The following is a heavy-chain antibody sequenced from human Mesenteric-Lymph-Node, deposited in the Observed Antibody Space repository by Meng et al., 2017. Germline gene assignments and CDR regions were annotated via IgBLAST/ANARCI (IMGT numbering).Heavy chain of an antibody. CDR3: ARAMKEGSGTAFDY. V-gene: IGHV3-23*01. CDR1: GFSFSNSA. Sequence: GESLKISCEASGFSFSNSAISWVRHAPGKGLEWVSAISGSGGSTYYADSVKGRFTISRDNSKNTLYLQMNSLRAEDTAVYYCARAMKEGSGTAFDYWGQGKLVTVSS. J-gene: IGHJ4*02. D-gene: IGHD3-10*01. CDR2: ISGSGGST.